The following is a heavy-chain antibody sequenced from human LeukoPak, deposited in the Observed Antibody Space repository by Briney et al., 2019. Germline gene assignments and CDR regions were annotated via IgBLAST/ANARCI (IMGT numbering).Heavy chain of an antibody. J-gene: IGHJ4*02. CDR2: IHQDGSET. CDR1: GFTFTKYW. Sequence: PGGSLRLSCAACGFTFTKYWMAWVRQAPAKGLEWVASIHQDGSETHSIDSGRFTIARDNAKNSLYLQMNSLIDEDTAVYYCANTVGHYSHNWGQGTLVTVSS. D-gene: IGHD4-11*01. CDR3: ANTVGHYSHN. V-gene: IGHV3-7*05.